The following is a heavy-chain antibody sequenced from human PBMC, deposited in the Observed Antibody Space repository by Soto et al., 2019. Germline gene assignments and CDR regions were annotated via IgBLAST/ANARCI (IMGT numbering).Heavy chain of an antibody. J-gene: IGHJ6*02. Sequence: ASVNVSCKASGGTFSSYTISWVRQAPGQGLEWMGRIIPILGIANYAQKFQGRVTITADKSTSTAYMELSSLRSEDTAVYYCAREINVDIVATSYYGMDVWGQGTTVTVSS. CDR1: GGTFSSYT. V-gene: IGHV1-69*04. CDR3: AREINVDIVATSYYGMDV. D-gene: IGHD5-12*01. CDR2: IIPILGIA.